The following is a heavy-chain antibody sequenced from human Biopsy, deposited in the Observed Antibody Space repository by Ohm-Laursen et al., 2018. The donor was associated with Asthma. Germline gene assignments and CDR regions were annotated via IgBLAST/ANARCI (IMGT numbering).Heavy chain of an antibody. V-gene: IGHV1-18*01. Sequence: VSSVKVSCKASGYTFTSTVYGISWVRQAPGQGLEWMGWIRPHTGDTNYAQMLRGRVTMTTDTSTSTAYMELRGLRSDDTAVYYCAGIKIRIGAGTDRYFDLWGRGTLVTVSS. CDR2: IRPHTGDT. CDR1: GYTFTSTVYG. CDR3: AGIKIRIGAGTDRYFDL. D-gene: IGHD3-16*01. J-gene: IGHJ2*01.